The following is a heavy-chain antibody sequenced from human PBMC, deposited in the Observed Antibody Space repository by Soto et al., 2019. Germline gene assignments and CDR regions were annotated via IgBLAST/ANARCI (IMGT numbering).Heavy chain of an antibody. CDR3: ARPRGGNWNIGAFDI. J-gene: IGHJ3*02. D-gene: IGHD1-1*01. CDR1: GFTFSSYW. V-gene: IGHV3-7*01. CDR2: LKQDGSEK. Sequence: GGSLRLSCAASGFTFSSYWMSWVRQAPGQGLEWVANLKQDGSEKYYVDSVKGRFTISRDNSKNTLYLQMNSLRAEDTAVYYCARPRGGNWNIGAFDIWGQGTMVTVSS.